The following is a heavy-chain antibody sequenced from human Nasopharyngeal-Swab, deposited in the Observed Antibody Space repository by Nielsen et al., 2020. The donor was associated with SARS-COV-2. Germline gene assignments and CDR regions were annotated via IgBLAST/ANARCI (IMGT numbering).Heavy chain of an antibody. CDR2: ISSSSSYI. Sequence: GESLKISCAASGFTFSSYSMNWVRQAQGKGLEWVSSISSSSSYIYYADSVKGRFTISRDNAKNSLYLQMNSLRAEDTAVYYCARAHYGGTYYYYYGMDVWGQGTTVTVSS. CDR3: ARAHYGGTYYYYYGMDV. D-gene: IGHD4-23*01. V-gene: IGHV3-21*01. J-gene: IGHJ6*02. CDR1: GFTFSSYS.